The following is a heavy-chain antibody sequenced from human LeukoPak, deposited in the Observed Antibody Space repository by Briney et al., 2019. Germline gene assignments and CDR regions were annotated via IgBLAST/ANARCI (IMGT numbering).Heavy chain of an antibody. D-gene: IGHD3-9*01. CDR3: AREGGAGLRYFDWLLPEYYSDY. V-gene: IGHV3-33*08. Sequence: SGRSLRLSCAASGFTFSSYGMHWVRQAPGKGLEWVAVIWYDGSNKYYADSVKGRFTISRDNSKNTLYLQMNSLRVEDTAVYYCAREGGAGLRYFDWLLPEYYSDYWGQGTLVTVSS. CDR1: GFTFSSYG. J-gene: IGHJ4*02. CDR2: IWYDGSNK.